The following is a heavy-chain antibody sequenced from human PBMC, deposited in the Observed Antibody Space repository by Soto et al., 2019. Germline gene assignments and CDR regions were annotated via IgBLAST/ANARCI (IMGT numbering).Heavy chain of an antibody. CDR2: ISGSGGST. CDR1: GFTFSSYA. CDR3: AKDIVVVAAAGDAFDI. Sequence: PVGSLRLSCAASGFTFSSYAMSWVRQAPGKGLEWVSAISGSGGSTYYADSVKGRFTISRDNSKNTLYLQMNSLRAEDTAVYYCAKDIVVVAAAGDAFDIWGQGTMLTVSS. V-gene: IGHV3-23*01. D-gene: IGHD2-15*01. J-gene: IGHJ3*02.